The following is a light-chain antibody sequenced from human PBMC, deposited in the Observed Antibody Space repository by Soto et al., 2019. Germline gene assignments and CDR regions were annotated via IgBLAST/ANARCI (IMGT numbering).Light chain of an antibody. Sequence: VMTQSPLSLPVTPGEPASISCRSSQSLLHSNGHTYLDWYLQRPGQSPQLLIYLVSSRASGVPERFSGSGSGTDFTLKISRVETEDVGIYYCMQAQQTPGTFGQGTRLEIK. J-gene: IGKJ2*02. CDR1: QSLLHSNGHTY. CDR2: LVS. CDR3: MQAQQTPGT. V-gene: IGKV2-28*01.